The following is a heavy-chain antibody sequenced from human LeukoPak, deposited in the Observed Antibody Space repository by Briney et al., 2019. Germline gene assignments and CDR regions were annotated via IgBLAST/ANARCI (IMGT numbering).Heavy chain of an antibody. CDR3: ARDRGDGMDV. Sequence: PSETLSLTCTVSGGSISSGDYYRSWIRQPPGQGLEWIAYISHSGGTYYNPSLKSRATISLDTSRNQFSLKLSSVTAADTAVYYCARDRGDGMDVWGQGTTVTVTS. CDR2: ISHSGGT. V-gene: IGHV4-30-4*01. CDR1: GGSISSGDYY. J-gene: IGHJ6*02.